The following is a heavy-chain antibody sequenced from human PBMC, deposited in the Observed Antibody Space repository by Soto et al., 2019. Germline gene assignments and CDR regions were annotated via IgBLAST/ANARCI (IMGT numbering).Heavy chain of an antibody. J-gene: IGHJ6*02. CDR2: ISYDGSNK. CDR1: GFTFSSYG. V-gene: IGHV3-30*18. Sequence: GGSLRLSCAASGFTFSSYGMHWVRQAPGKGLEWVAVISYDGSNKYYADSVKGRFTISRDNSKNTLYLQMNSLRAEDTAVYYCAKAAVTYYYYYGMDVWGQGTTVTVSS. CDR3: AKAAVTYYYYYGMDV. D-gene: IGHD4-17*01.